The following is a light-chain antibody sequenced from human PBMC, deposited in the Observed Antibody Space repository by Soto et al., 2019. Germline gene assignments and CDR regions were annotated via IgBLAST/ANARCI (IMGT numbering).Light chain of an antibody. CDR2: DNN. J-gene: IGLJ1*01. Sequence: QSVLTQPPSVSAAPGQRVTISCSGSSSNIGNNYVSWYQQLPGTAPKLLIYDNNKRPSGIPDQFSGSKSGTSATLGITGLQTGDEADHYCGTWDSSLSAYVFGTGTKVTVL. CDR1: SSNIGNNY. V-gene: IGLV1-51*01. CDR3: GTWDSSLSAYV.